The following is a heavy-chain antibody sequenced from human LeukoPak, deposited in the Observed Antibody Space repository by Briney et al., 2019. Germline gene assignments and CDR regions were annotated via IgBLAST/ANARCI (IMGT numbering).Heavy chain of an antibody. V-gene: IGHV4-34*01. CDR2: INHSGST. CDR1: GGSFSGYY. CDR3: AREGSSGYLGY. J-gene: IGHJ4*02. Sequence: SETLSLTCAVYGGSFSGYYWSWIRQPPGKGLEWIGEINHSGSTNYNPSLKSRVTISVDTSKNQFSLKLTSLTAADTAVYYCAREGSSGYLGYWGQGTLVTVSS. D-gene: IGHD3-22*01.